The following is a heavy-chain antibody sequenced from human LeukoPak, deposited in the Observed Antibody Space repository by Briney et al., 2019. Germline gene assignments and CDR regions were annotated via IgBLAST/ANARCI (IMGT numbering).Heavy chain of an antibody. Sequence: PGGSLRLSCAASGFTFSSYSMNWVRQAPGKGLEWVSSISSSSSYIYYADSVKGRFTISRDNAKNPLYLQMNSLRAEDTAVYYCARDTGRGSYSLDYWGQGTLVTVSS. V-gene: IGHV3-21*01. CDR2: ISSSSSYI. CDR1: GFTFSSYS. D-gene: IGHD1-26*01. J-gene: IGHJ4*02. CDR3: ARDTGRGSYSLDY.